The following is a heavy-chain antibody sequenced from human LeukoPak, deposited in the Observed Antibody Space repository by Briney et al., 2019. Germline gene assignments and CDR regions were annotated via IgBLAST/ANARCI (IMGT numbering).Heavy chain of an antibody. CDR1: GFTFSSYA. D-gene: IGHD4-17*01. CDR2: ITGSGGST. Sequence: GGSLRLSCAASGFTFSSYAMSWVRQAPGKGLEWVSSITGSGGSTNYADFLKGRFTISRDNSKNTLYLQMNSLRAEDTAIYYCARRGSVTIDYGGQGTLVTVSS. V-gene: IGHV3-23*01. CDR3: ARRGSVTIDY. J-gene: IGHJ4*02.